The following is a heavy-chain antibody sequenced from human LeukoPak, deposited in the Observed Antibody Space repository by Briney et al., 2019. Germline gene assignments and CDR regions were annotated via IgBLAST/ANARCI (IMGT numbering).Heavy chain of an antibody. CDR3: AADYSSGWSNGRDAFDI. Sequence: ASVKVSCKASGYTFTGYYMHRVRQAPGQGLEWMGRINPNSGGTNYAQKFQGRVTMTRDTSISTAYMELSRLRSEDTAVYYCAADYSSGWSNGRDAFDIWGQGTMVTVSS. V-gene: IGHV1-2*06. J-gene: IGHJ3*02. CDR1: GYTFTGYY. D-gene: IGHD6-19*01. CDR2: INPNSGGT.